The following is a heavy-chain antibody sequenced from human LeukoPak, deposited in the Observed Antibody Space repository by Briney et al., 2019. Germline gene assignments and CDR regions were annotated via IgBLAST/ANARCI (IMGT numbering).Heavy chain of an antibody. Sequence: SETLSLTCTVSGGSISSYYWSWIRQPPGKGLEWIGDIYYSGSTNYNPSLKSRVTISVDTSKNQFSLKLSSVTAADTAVYYCARAHPRHSSGWPDLDYWGQGTLVTVSS. J-gene: IGHJ4*02. CDR3: ARAHPRHSSGWPDLDY. CDR2: IYYSGST. CDR1: GGSISSYY. V-gene: IGHV4-59*01. D-gene: IGHD6-19*01.